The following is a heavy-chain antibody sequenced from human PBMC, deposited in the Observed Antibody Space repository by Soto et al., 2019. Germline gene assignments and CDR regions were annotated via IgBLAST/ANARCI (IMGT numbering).Heavy chain of an antibody. CDR3: ARVATVYYYYYGMDV. D-gene: IGHD4-17*01. J-gene: IGHJ6*02. Sequence: PGGSLRLSCAASGFTVISNYIICGRHSPGKGLEWVSVIYSGGTTYYADSVKGRFTISRDNSKNTLYLQMNSLRAEDTAVYYCARVATVYYYYYGMDVWGQGTTVTVSS. CDR2: IYSGGTT. CDR1: GFTVISNY. V-gene: IGHV3-53*01.